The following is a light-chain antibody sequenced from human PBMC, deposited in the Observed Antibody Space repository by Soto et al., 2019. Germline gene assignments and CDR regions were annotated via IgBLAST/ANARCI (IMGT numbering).Light chain of an antibody. CDR1: QSLTSSY. Sequence: EIVLTQSPGTLSLSPGERATLSCRASQSLTSSYLAWYQQKPGQAPRLLIYGASSRATGIPDRFSVSGSGTDFTLTISRLEPEDFAGYYCQHYESSPPSYTFGQGTKLEIK. J-gene: IGKJ2*01. CDR2: GAS. CDR3: QHYESSPPSYT. V-gene: IGKV3-20*01.